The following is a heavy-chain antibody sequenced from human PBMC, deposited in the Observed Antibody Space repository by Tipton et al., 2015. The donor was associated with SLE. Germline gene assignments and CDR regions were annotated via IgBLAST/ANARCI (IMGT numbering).Heavy chain of an antibody. CDR2: ISDSGIT. J-gene: IGHJ6*03. CDR3: ARVLGSRYCTNGVCTSPYYFYYYMDV. D-gene: IGHD2-8*01. Sequence: TLSLTCAVSGASISSHYWTWIRQPPGKGLEWIGYISDSGITNYNPSLKNRVAISIDTSKNQFSLNLSSVTAADTALYYCARVLGSRYCTNGVCTSPYYFYYYMDVWGRGTSVTVSS. CDR1: GASISSHY. V-gene: IGHV4-59*11.